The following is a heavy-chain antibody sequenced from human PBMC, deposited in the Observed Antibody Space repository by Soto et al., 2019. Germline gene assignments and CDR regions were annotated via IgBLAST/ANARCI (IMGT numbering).Heavy chain of an antibody. CDR3: ARGFRGSYGASSRLTY. CDR2: IYYSGST. V-gene: IGHV4-30-4*01. Sequence: PSETLSLTCTVSGGSISSGDYYWSWIRQPPGKGLEWIGYIYYSGSTYYNPSLKSRVTISVDTSKNQFSLKLSSVTAADTAVYYCARGFRGSYGASSRLTYWGQGTLVTVSS. D-gene: IGHD4-17*01. CDR1: GGSISSGDYY. J-gene: IGHJ4*02.